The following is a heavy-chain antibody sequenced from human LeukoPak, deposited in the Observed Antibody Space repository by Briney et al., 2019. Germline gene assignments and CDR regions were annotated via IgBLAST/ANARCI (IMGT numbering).Heavy chain of an antibody. CDR3: AKDHCSSISCPLDY. CDR2: ISGSGGST. CDR1: GFTFSSYA. Sequence: RPGGSLRLSCAASGFTFSSYAMSWVRQAPGKGLEWVSAISGSGGSTYYADSVKGRFTISRDNSKNTLYLQMNSLRAEDTAVYYCAKDHCSSISCPLDYWGQGTLVTVSS. D-gene: IGHD2-2*01. J-gene: IGHJ4*02. V-gene: IGHV3-23*01.